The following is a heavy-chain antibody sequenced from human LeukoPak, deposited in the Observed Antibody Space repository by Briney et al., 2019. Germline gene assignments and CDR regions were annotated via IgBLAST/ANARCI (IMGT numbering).Heavy chain of an antibody. CDR2: IRYDGSHE. J-gene: IGHJ5*02. Sequence: GGSLRLSCAASGFTFSSYGMHWVRQAPGKKLEWVAFIRYDGSHEYYADSVKGRFTISRDNSKNTLSLQMNSLRSEDTAVYYCARDSGYGPFHWFDPWGQGTLVTVSS. CDR1: GFTFSSYG. D-gene: IGHD5-18*01. CDR3: ARDSGYGPFHWFDP. V-gene: IGHV3-30*02.